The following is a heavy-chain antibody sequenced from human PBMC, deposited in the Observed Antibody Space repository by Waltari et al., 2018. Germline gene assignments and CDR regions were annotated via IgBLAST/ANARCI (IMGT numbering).Heavy chain of an antibody. V-gene: IGHV1-2*02. CDR2: INPKTGGT. CDR1: GYTFTDSY. Sequence: VQLVQSGADVKKPGASMNVSCMTSGYTFTDSYMHWVRQAPGQGLEWMGWINPKTGGTNYAQNFRGRVTMTRDTSSSTAFLEMTSLSFGETAVYYCASSATYWGEFFEHWGQGSLITVSS. J-gene: IGHJ4*02. D-gene: IGHD7-27*01. CDR3: ASSATYWGEFFEH.